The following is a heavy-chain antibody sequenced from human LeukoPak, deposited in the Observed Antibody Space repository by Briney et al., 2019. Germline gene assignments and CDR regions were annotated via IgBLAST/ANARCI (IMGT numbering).Heavy chain of an antibody. V-gene: IGHV4-34*01. CDR1: GGSFSGYY. Sequence: KSSETLSLTCAVYGGSFSGYYWSWIRQPPGKGLEWIGEINHSGSTNYNPSLKSRVTISVDTSKNQFSLKLSSVTAADTAVYYCARGIVDYDFWSGYYTSFDYWGQGTLVTVSS. CDR2: INHSGST. CDR3: ARGIVDYDFWSGYYTSFDY. J-gene: IGHJ4*02. D-gene: IGHD3-3*01.